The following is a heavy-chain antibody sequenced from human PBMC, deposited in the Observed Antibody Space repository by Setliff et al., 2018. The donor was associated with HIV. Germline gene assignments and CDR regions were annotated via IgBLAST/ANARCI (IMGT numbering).Heavy chain of an antibody. CDR2: IYSSGRT. D-gene: IGHD1-26*01. CDR1: GLTVSSNY. Sequence: PGGSLRLSCAASGLTVSSNYMSWVRQAPGKGLEWVSMIYSSGRTYYADSVKGRFTISRDNAKISLFLQMNSLRAEDTAVYYCARESKGAMALEIFDYWGQGTLVTVSS. V-gene: IGHV3-66*01. J-gene: IGHJ4*02. CDR3: ARESKGAMALEIFDY.